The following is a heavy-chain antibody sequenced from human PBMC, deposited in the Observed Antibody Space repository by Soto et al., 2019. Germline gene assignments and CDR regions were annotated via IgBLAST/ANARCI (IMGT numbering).Heavy chain of an antibody. CDR1: GDSVSSNSAA. V-gene: IGHV6-1*01. CDR3: ARDHEYHPYYNCYGMDV. CDR2: TYYRSKWYN. Sequence: SPTLSLTCAISGDSVSSNSAAWNWIRQSPSRGLEWLGRTYYRSKWYNDYAVSVKSRITINPDTSKNQFSLQLNSVTTEDTAVYYCARDHEYHPYYNCYGMDVWGQGTTVTV. J-gene: IGHJ6*02.